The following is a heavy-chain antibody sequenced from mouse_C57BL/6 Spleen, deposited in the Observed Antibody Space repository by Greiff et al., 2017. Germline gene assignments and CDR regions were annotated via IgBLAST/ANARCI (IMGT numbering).Heavy chain of an antibody. V-gene: IGHV1-81*01. CDR1: GYTFTSYG. CDR2: IYPRSGNT. D-gene: IGHD3-2*02. J-gene: IGHJ2*01. CDR3: ARAGTSDSSVLHGFFDY. Sequence: QVQLQQSGAELARPGASVKLSCKASGYTFTSYGISWVKQRTGQGLEWIGEIYPRSGNTYYNEKFKGKATLTADKSSSTAYMELRSLTSEDSAVYFCARAGTSDSSVLHGFFDYLGQGTTLTVAS.